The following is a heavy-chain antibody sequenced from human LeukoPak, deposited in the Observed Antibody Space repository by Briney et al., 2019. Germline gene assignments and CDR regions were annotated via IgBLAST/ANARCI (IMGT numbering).Heavy chain of an antibody. J-gene: IGHJ4*02. Sequence: SETLSLTCAVYGGSFSGYYWSWIRQPPGKGLEWIGEINHSGSTNYNPSLNSRVTISVDTSKNQFSLKLSSVTAADTAVYYCARGEDTAMVAPFDYWGQGTLVTVSS. V-gene: IGHV4-34*01. D-gene: IGHD5-18*01. CDR2: INHSGST. CDR3: ARGEDTAMVAPFDY. CDR1: GGSFSGYY.